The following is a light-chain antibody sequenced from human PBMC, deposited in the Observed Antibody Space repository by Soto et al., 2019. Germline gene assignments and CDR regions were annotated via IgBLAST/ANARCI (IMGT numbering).Light chain of an antibody. J-gene: IGKJ4*01. CDR1: QSISNW. V-gene: IGKV1-5*03. CDR2: KTS. Sequence: DIQMTQSPSTLSASVGDRVTITCRASQSISNWLAWYQQKPGKATKLLIYKTSNFESGVPSRFSGSGSGTEFSLTISSLQPDDFATYYDQQYQSFSLTFGGGTRVEVK. CDR3: QQYQSFSLT.